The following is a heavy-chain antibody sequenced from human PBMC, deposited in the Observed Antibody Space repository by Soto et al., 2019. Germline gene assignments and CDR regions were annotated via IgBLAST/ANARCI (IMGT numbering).Heavy chain of an antibody. J-gene: IGHJ5*02. CDR3: ARVGPTGGARVRGVIRWFDP. V-gene: IGHV3-11*01. CDR2: ISSSGSTI. Sequence: QVQLVESGGGLVKPGGSLRLSCAASGFTFSDYYMSWIRQAPGKGLEWVSYISSSGSTIYYADSVKGRFTISRDNAKNSRYMQRNSVRAEDTAVYYCARVGPTGGARVRGVIRWFDPWGQGSLVTVSS. CDR1: GFTFSDYY. D-gene: IGHD3-10*01.